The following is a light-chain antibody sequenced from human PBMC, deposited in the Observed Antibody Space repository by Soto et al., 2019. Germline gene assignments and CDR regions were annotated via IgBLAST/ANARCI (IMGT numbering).Light chain of an antibody. Sequence: DIQMTQSPSTLSGSVGDRVTITCRASQTVSSCLAWYQQKPGKAPKLLIYKASTLESGVPSRFSGSGSGTEFTLTISSLQPDDFATYYCQQYNSYSWTFGQGTKVDIK. CDR2: KAS. CDR3: QQYNSYSWT. CDR1: QTVSSC. J-gene: IGKJ1*01. V-gene: IGKV1-5*03.